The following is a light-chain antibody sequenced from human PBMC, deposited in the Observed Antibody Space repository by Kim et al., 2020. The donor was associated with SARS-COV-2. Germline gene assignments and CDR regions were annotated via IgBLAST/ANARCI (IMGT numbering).Light chain of an antibody. V-gene: IGLV1-44*01. CDR1: RPNVGSHF. J-gene: IGLJ3*02. CDR2: NDD. CDR3: ATWDNSLNGWV. Sequence: QSVLTQPPSAWGTPGQRVTISCSGSRPNVGSHFVNWFQQLPGTAPKLLLHNDDRRPSGVPDRFSGSRSGASASLAISGLQSEDEADYYCATWDNSLNGWVFGGGIKVTVL.